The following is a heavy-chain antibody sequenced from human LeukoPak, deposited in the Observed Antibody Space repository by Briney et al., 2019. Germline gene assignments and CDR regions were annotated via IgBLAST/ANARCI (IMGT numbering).Heavy chain of an antibody. CDR2: IYHSGST. CDR3: AKSNTYYDFWSGYYLDH. V-gene: IGHV4-30-2*03. D-gene: IGHD3-3*01. Sequence: SETLSLTCTVSGGSISSGGYYWSWIRQPPGKGLEWIGYIYHSGSTYYNPSLKSRVTISVDTSKNQFSLNLSSVTAADTAVYYCAKSNTYYDFWSGYYLDHWGHGTLVTVSS. J-gene: IGHJ4*01. CDR1: GGSISSGGYY.